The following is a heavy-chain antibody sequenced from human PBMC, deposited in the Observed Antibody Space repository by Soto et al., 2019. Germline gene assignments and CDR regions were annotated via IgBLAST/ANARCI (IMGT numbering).Heavy chain of an antibody. CDR1: GYSFTSYW. D-gene: IGHD3-10*01. J-gene: IGHJ6*03. Sequence: GESLKISCKGSGYSFTSYWIGWVRQMPGKGLEWMGIIYPGDSDTRYSPSFQGQVTISADKSISTAYLQWSSLKASDTAMYYCARVYYYGSGSYARRYYSYSYMDVWGKGTTVTVSS. CDR3: ARVYYYGSGSYARRYYSYSYMDV. CDR2: IYPGDSDT. V-gene: IGHV5-51*01.